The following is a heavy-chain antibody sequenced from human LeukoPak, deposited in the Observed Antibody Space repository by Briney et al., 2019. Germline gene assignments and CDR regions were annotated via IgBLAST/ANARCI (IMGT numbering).Heavy chain of an antibody. Sequence: SETLSLTCTVSGGSISSSSYYWGWIRQPPGKGLEWIGSLYYTGSTYYNPSLKSRVTISIDTSKSQFSLRLSSVTAADTAIYYCARAYRSSPNWFDLWGQGTLVTVSS. CDR2: LYYTGST. J-gene: IGHJ5*02. D-gene: IGHD6-13*01. V-gene: IGHV4-39*07. CDR3: ARAYRSSPNWFDL. CDR1: GGSISSSSYY.